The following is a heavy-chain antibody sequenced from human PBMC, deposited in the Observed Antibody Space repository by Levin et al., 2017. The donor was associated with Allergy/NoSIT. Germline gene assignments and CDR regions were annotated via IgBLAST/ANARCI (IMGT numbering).Heavy chain of an antibody. CDR2: ISSNGGST. V-gene: IGHV3-64D*06. J-gene: IGHJ4*02. CDR3: VKDIGYCSGGSCYPF. Sequence: SGGSLRLSCSASGFTFSSYAMHWVRQAPGKGLEYVSAISSNGGSTYYADSVKGRFTISRDNSKNTLYLQMSSLRAEDTAVYYCVKDIGYCSGGSCYPFWGQGTLVTVSS. CDR1: GFTFSSYA. D-gene: IGHD2-15*01.